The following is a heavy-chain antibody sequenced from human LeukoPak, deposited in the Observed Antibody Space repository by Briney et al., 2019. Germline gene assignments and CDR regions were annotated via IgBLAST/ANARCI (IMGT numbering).Heavy chain of an antibody. J-gene: IGHJ4*02. CDR3: ARDYVWGSDRYTDY. CDR1: GFTFSNYW. V-gene: IGHV3-7*05. CDR2: IRQDGSEK. Sequence: GGSLRLSCAASGFTFSNYWMTWVRHAPGRGLEWVANIRQDGSEKYYVDSVKGRFTISRDNAKNSLYLQMNSLRAEDTAVYYCARDYVWGSDRYTDYWGQGTLVTVSS. D-gene: IGHD3-16*02.